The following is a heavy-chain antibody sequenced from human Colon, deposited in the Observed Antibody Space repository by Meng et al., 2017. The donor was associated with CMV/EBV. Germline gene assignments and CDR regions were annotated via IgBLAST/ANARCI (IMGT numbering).Heavy chain of an antibody. D-gene: IGHD2-21*01. V-gene: IGHV3-20*04. CDR2: IDWNGGTT. CDR1: GFRFDASG. Sequence: LSCAASGFRFDASGMSWVRQVPGKGLEWVAGIDWNGGTTQYSESVKGRFTVSRDNAKNSLYLQMSSLRAEDTALYYCAKDYMSACDSWGRGTLVTVSS. J-gene: IGHJ4*02. CDR3: AKDYMSACDS.